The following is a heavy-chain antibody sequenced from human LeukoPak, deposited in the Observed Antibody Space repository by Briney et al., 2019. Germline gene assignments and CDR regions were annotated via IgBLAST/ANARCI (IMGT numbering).Heavy chain of an antibody. CDR2: INHSGST. V-gene: IGHV4-34*01. D-gene: IGHD2-2*02. Sequence: PSETLSLTCAVYGGSFSGYYWSWIRQPPGKGLEWIGEINHSGSTNYNPSPKSRVTISVDTSKNQFSLKLSSVTAADTAVYYCARGPKGYCSSTSCYTLGYFDYWGQGTLVTVSS. CDR3: ARGPKGYCSSTSCYTLGYFDY. CDR1: GGSFSGYY. J-gene: IGHJ4*02.